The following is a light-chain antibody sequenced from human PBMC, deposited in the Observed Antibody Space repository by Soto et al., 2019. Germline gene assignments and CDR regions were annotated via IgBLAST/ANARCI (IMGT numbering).Light chain of an antibody. CDR2: GNT. Sequence: QSVLTQPPSESGAPGQRVTISCTGSSSNIGAGYEVNWYQHLPGAAPKLLIYGNTNRPSGVPDRFSGSKSGTSASLAITGLQAEDEADYYCQSYDSSLSALYVFGTGTKLTVL. J-gene: IGLJ1*01. CDR3: QSYDSSLSALYV. V-gene: IGLV1-40*01. CDR1: SSNIGAGYE.